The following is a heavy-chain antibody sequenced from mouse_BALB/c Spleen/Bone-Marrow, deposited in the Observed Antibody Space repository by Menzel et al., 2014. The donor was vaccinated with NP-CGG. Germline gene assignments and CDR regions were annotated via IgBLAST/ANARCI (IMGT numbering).Heavy chain of an antibody. CDR3: GRGWEVFTY. J-gene: IGHJ3*01. CDR1: GDSITSGY. CDR2: ITYSDST. Sequence: EVQLQESGPSLVKPSQTLSLTCSVTGDSITSGYWNWIRTFPGNKLEYMGYITYSDSTYYNPSLKSRISITRDTSKNQYYLQLNSVTTEDTATYYCGRGWEVFTYWGQGTLITVSA. V-gene: IGHV3-8*02. D-gene: IGHD4-1*01.